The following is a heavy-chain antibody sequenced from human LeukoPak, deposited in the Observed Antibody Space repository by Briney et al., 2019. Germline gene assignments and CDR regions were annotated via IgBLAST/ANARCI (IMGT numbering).Heavy chain of an antibody. CDR1: GFIFSNCA. V-gene: IGHV3-23*01. CDR2: ISGGGSNT. J-gene: IGHJ4*02. Sequence: GGSLRLSCAASGFIFSNCAMNWVRQVPGKGLEWVSSISGGGSNTFYADSAKGRFTISRDNSKNTLHLHMNSLRAEDTAVYYCAKETGYSGYDYGDYWGQGTLVTVSS. D-gene: IGHD5-12*01. CDR3: AKETGYSGYDYGDY.